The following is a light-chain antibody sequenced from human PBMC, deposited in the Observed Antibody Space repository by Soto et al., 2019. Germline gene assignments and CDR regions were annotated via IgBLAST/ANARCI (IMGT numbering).Light chain of an antibody. CDR2: RSS. CDR3: ALWDDSLNGPV. V-gene: IGLV1-44*01. CDR1: SSNIGSHS. Sequence: QSVLTQPPSASGTPGQRITISCSGSSSNIGSHSVNWYQQLPGTAPKLLIYRSSQRPSGVPDRFSGSKSGTSASLAISGLQSGDEADYYCALWDDSLNGPVFGGGTNLTVL. J-gene: IGLJ3*02.